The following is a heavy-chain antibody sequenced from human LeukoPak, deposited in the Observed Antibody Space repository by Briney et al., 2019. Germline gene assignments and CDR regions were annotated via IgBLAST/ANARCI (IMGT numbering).Heavy chain of an antibody. J-gene: IGHJ4*02. D-gene: IGHD2-15*01. Sequence: GASVKVSCKASGYTFTSYYMHWVRQAPGQGLEWMGIINPSGGSTSYAQKFQGKVTMTRDTSTSTVYMELSSLRSEDTAVYYCARGYCSGGSCHYTIYYFDYWGQGTLVTVSS. CDR2: INPSGGST. CDR3: ARGYCSGGSCHYTIYYFDY. CDR1: GYTFTSYY. V-gene: IGHV1-46*01.